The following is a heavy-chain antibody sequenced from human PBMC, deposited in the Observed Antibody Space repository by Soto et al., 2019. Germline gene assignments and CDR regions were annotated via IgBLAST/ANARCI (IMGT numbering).Heavy chain of an antibody. Sequence: GASVKVSCKASGYTLTRYGMHWVRQAPGQRLKWMGWINAGNGNTKYSQKFQGRVTITRDTSASTAYMELSSLRSEDTAVYYCAREYRYDFWSGYSPYNWFDPWGQGTLVTVSS. CDR1: GYTLTRYG. CDR3: AREYRYDFWSGYSPYNWFDP. CDR2: INAGNGNT. V-gene: IGHV1-3*01. J-gene: IGHJ5*02. D-gene: IGHD3-3*01.